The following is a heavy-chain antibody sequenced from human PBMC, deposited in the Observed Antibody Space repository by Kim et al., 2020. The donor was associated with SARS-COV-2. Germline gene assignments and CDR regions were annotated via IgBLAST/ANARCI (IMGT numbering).Heavy chain of an antibody. CDR3: AGMWIQLWLSRRRFDP. CDR2: INHSGST. CDR1: GGSFSGYY. D-gene: IGHD5-18*01. V-gene: IGHV4-34*01. J-gene: IGHJ5*02. Sequence: SETLSLTCAVYGGSFSGYYWSWIRQPPGKGLEWIGEINHSGSTNYNPSLKSRVTISVDTSKNQFSLKLSSVTAADTAVYYCAGMWIQLWLSRRRFDPWGQGTLVTVSS.